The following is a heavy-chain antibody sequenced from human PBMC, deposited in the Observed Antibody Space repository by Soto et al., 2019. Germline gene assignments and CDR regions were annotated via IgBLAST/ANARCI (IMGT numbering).Heavy chain of an antibody. D-gene: IGHD3-9*01. CDR1: GAAFNDNH. V-gene: IGHV4-34*01. CDR3: ARVTPPISTKCDILPSPLFAY. CDR2: INHGGNT. J-gene: IGHJ4*02. Sequence: SETLCLTCNVSGAAFNDNHWSWIRQFPGKGLEWIGDINHGGNTYYNPSLKSRVAISVDMSKNQFSLKLSSVTAADTAVYYCARVTPPISTKCDILPSPLFAYWGQGTLVSVSS.